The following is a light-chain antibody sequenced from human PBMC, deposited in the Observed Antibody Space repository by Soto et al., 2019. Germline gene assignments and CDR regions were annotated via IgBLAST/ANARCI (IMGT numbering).Light chain of an antibody. CDR3: QSYDSRLTGSI. CDR2: GVT. J-gene: IGLJ1*01. V-gene: IGLV2-11*01. Sequence: QSALTQPRSVSGSPGQSVTFSCTGSSSDVGGYNYVSWYQHHPDKVPKLIIFGVTKRPSGVPDRFSGSKSGNTASLTISGLQAEDEADYYCQSYDSRLTGSIFGTGTKVTVL. CDR1: SSDVGGYNY.